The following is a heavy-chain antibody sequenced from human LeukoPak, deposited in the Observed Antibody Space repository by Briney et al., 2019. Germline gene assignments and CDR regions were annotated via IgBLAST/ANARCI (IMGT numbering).Heavy chain of an antibody. CDR3: VRAGAGQLLNYYYYGMDV. D-gene: IGHD2-2*01. CDR1: GFTFDSYH. V-gene: IGHV3-69-1*02. CDR2: ISSSTYI. Sequence: GGSLGLSCAASGFTFDSYHMRWVRQAPGKGLEWVSSISSSTYIYYTDSVKGRFTISRDNAKNSLYLQMNSLRAEDTAVYYCVRAGAGQLLNYYYYGMDVWGQGTTVTVSS. J-gene: IGHJ6*02.